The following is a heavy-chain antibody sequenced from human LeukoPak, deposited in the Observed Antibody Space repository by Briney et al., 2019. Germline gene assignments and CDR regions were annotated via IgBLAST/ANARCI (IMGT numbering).Heavy chain of an antibody. Sequence: SETLSLTCTVSGGSISSYYWSWIRQPPGKGLEWIGYIYYSGSTNYNPSLKSRVTISVDTSKNQFSLKLSSVTAADTAVYYCARDLSQIDSRDYRGQGTLVTVSS. J-gene: IGHJ4*02. CDR1: GGSISSYY. CDR3: ARDLSQIDSRDY. CDR2: IYYSGST. D-gene: IGHD3-9*01. V-gene: IGHV4-59*01.